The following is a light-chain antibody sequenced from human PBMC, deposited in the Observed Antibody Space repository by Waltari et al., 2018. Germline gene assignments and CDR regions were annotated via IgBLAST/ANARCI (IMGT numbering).Light chain of an antibody. CDR3: QQYYGVPYT. J-gene: IGKJ2*01. CDR2: DAS. CDR1: ETIKTN. Sequence: EIVVTQSPATLSVSPGEGATLSCRASETIKTNLAWYQQKPGQAPRLLIYDASTRATGIPARFSGSGSGTEFTLTISSLQSEDVAVYYCQQYYGVPYTFGQGTKLEI. V-gene: IGKV3-15*01.